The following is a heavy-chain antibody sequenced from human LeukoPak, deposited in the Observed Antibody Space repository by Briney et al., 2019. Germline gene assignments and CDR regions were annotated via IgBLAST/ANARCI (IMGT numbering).Heavy chain of an antibody. D-gene: IGHD2-15*01. CDR3: ARGTQGVATAYYYYYYMDV. V-gene: IGHV4-59*01. CDR1: GGSISSYY. CDR2: IYYSGST. Sequence: SETLSLTCTVSGGSISSYYWSWIRQPAGKGLEWIGYIYYSGSTNYNPSLKSRVTISVDTSKNQFSLKLSSVTAADTAVYYCARGTQGVATAYYYYYYMDVWGKGTTVTVSS. J-gene: IGHJ6*03.